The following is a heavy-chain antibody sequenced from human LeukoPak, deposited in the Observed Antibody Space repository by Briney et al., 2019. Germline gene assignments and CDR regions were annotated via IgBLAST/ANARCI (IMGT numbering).Heavy chain of an antibody. CDR3: APDGDYYDSSGPPWGY. CDR1: GFTFDTYA. CDR2: ISNSGGTT. D-gene: IGHD3-22*01. V-gene: IGHV3-23*01. J-gene: IGHJ4*02. Sequence: PGGSLRLSCVASGFTFDTYAMSWVRQAPGRGLEWVSAISNSGGTTFYGVSFKGRFTISRDNSKNTVYLQMNSLRAEDTAVYYCAPDGDYYDSSGPPWGYWGQGTLVTVSS.